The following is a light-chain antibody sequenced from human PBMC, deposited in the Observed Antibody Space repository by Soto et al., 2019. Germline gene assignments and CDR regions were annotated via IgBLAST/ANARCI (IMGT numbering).Light chain of an antibody. CDR2: DNN. CDR3: GTWDSSLSAYV. V-gene: IGLV1-51*01. Sequence: QSVLTQPPSVSAAPGQKVTISCSGSSFNIGNNYVSWYQQFPGTAPKLLIYDNNKRPSGIPDRVSASKSGTSATLGITGLQTGDEADYYCGTWDSSLSAYVFGTGTKVTVL. CDR1: SFNIGNNY. J-gene: IGLJ1*01.